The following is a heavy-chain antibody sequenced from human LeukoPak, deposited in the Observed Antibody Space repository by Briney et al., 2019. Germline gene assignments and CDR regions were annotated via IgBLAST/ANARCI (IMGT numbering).Heavy chain of an antibody. V-gene: IGHV3-9*01. CDR3: AKDLTCYDILTGYPPVACDI. Sequence: GGSLRLSCAASGFTFDDYAMHWVRPAPRKGLERVSGISWNSGSIGYADSVRGGFTISRDNAKNSLYLQMNSLRAEDTALYYCAKDLTCYDILTGYPPVACDIWGQGTMVTVSS. J-gene: IGHJ3*02. CDR2: ISWNSGSI. CDR1: GFTFDDYA. D-gene: IGHD3-9*01.